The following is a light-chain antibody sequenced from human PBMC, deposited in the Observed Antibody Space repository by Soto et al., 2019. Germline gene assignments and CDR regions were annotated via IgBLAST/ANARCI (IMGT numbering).Light chain of an antibody. Sequence: QSALTQPASVSGSPGQSITISCTGTSSDVGGYNYVSWYQQHPGKAPKLMIYEVSNRPSGVSNRFSGSKSGNTASLTISGLQAEDEAYYCRSSYTSSSTYVFGTGTKLTVL. CDR3: SSYTSSSTYV. V-gene: IGLV2-14*01. CDR2: EVS. J-gene: IGLJ1*01. CDR1: SSDVGGYNY.